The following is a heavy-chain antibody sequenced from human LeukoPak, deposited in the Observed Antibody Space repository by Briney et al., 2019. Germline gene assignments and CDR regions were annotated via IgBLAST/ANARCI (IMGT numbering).Heavy chain of an antibody. CDR3: ASPSPGDPPDAFDT. Sequence: GGSLRLSCAASGFTFSDYYMSWIRQAPGKGLEWVSYISSSGSTIYYADSVKGRFTISRDNAKNSLYLQMNSLRAEDTAVYYRASPSPGDPPDAFDTWGQGTMVTVSS. CDR1: GFTFSDYY. V-gene: IGHV3-11*04. J-gene: IGHJ3*02. D-gene: IGHD3-10*01. CDR2: ISSSGSTI.